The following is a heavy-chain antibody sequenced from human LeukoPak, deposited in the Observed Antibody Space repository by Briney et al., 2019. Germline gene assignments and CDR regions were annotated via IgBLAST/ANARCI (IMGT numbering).Heavy chain of an antibody. CDR3: AKNIGVGGPWSSSWPDFDY. CDR2: ISGSGGST. Sequence: RAGGSLRLSCAASGFTFSSYAMSWVRQAPGKGLEWVSAISGSGGSTYYADSVKGRFTISRDNSKNTLYLQMNSLRAEDTAVYYCAKNIGVGGPWSSSWPDFDYWGQGTLVTVSS. D-gene: IGHD6-13*01. J-gene: IGHJ4*02. CDR1: GFTFSSYA. V-gene: IGHV3-23*01.